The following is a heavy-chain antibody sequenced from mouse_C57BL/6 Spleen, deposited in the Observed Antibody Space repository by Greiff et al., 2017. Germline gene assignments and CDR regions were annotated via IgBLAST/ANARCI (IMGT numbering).Heavy chain of an antibody. D-gene: IGHD1-1*01. Sequence: QVQLQESGAELVRPGASVTLSCKASGYTFTDYEMHWVKQTPVHGLDWIGAIDPETGGTAYNQKFKGKAILTADKSSSTASMELRSLTSQDSAVSYCSRRDGGTRVAYYFAKWGQGTTLTVSS. CDR2: IDPETGGT. J-gene: IGHJ2*01. CDR1: GYTFTDYE. CDR3: SRRDGGTRVAYYFAK. V-gene: IGHV1-15*01.